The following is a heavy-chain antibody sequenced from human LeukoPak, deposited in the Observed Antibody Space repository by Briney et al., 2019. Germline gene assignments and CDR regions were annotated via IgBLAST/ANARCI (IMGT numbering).Heavy chain of an antibody. Sequence: GGSLSLSCAASGFTFSSYAMTWVRQAPGKGLEWVSAISGSGSSTYYADSVKGRFTISRDNSKNTLYLQMNILRADDTAVYYCAKDTLFLGISAFDIWGPGTMVTVSS. CDR1: GFTFSSYA. D-gene: IGHD7-27*01. J-gene: IGHJ3*02. V-gene: IGHV3-23*01. CDR3: AKDTLFLGISAFDI. CDR2: ISGSGSST.